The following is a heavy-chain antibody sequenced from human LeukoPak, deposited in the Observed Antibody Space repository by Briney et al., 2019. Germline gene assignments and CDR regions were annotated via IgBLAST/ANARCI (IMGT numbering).Heavy chain of an antibody. CDR3: ARDAYKWNYISYEY. CDR1: GYTFTNYG. Sequence: ASVKVSCKASGYTFTNYGISWVRQAPGQGLEWMGWISAYNGDTNYAQKLQGRVTMTTDTSTSTAYMELRSLRSDDTAVYYCARDAYKWNYISYEYWGQGTLVTVSS. V-gene: IGHV1-18*01. D-gene: IGHD1-7*01. CDR2: ISAYNGDT. J-gene: IGHJ4*02.